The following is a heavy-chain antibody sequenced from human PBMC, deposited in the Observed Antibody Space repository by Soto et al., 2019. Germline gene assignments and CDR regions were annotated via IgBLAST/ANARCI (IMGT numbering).Heavy chain of an antibody. CDR1: SFTFSTYA. D-gene: IGHD4-17*01. V-gene: IGHV3-23*01. Sequence: EVQLLESGGGLVRTGGSLRLSCAGSSFTFSTYAMTWVRQAPGKGLEWVSAISVGGGTTKYADSVKGRFTISRDNSKSTLYLQMNGLRADDTAIYYCAKDPNGDYIGAFDSWGQGTLVTVSS. CDR2: ISVGGGTT. J-gene: IGHJ4*02. CDR3: AKDPNGDYIGAFDS.